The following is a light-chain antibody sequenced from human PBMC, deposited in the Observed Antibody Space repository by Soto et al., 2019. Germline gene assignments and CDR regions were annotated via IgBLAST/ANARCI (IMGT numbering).Light chain of an antibody. CDR2: DAS. CDR1: QSVSSY. CDR3: QQRFNWPLFT. V-gene: IGKV3-11*01. Sequence: EIVLTQSPATLSLSPGERATLSCRASQSVSSYLAWYQQKPGQAPRLLIYDASNRATGIPARFSGGGSRTDFTLTINRLEAEDCVVYYCQQRFNWPLFTFGQGTKLEIK. J-gene: IGKJ2*01.